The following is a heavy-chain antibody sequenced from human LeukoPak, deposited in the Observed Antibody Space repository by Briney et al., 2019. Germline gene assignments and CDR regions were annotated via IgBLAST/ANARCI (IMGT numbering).Heavy chain of an antibody. CDR2: FYTGGNT. J-gene: IGHJ3*01. Sequence: GGSLRLSCAGSGVTVSDNYMHWVRQAPGKGLEWVSVFYTGGNTYYADSVKGRFTISRDDFNRTLHLQMNSLRAEDTAVYFCARDGGDHDAFEVWGRGTMVTVAS. CDR1: GVTVSDNY. CDR3: ARDGGDHDAFEV. D-gene: IGHD2-21*02. V-gene: IGHV3-66*01.